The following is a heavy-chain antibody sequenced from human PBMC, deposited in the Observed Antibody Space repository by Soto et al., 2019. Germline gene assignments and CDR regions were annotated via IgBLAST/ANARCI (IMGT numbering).Heavy chain of an antibody. D-gene: IGHD3-22*01. Sequence: ASVKVSCKASGGTFSSYAISWVRQAPGQGLEWMGGIIPIFGTANYAQKFQGRVTITADKSTSTAYMELSSLRSEDTAVYYCARKGSGYYYEYFDYWGQGTLVTVSS. CDR1: GGTFSSYA. CDR3: ARKGSGYYYEYFDY. V-gene: IGHV1-69*06. CDR2: IIPIFGTA. J-gene: IGHJ4*02.